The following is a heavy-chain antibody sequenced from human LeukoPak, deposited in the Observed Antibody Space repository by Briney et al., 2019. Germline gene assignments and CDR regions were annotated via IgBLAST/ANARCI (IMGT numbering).Heavy chain of an antibody. Sequence: HPGGSLRLSCAASGFTFSSYAMHWVRQAPGKGLEWVAVISYDGSNKYYADSVKGRFTISRDNSKNTLYLQMNSLRAEDTAVYYCARGLDTGALEWLLYQIYYYYYMDVWGKGTTVTVSS. J-gene: IGHJ6*03. V-gene: IGHV3-30-3*01. CDR2: ISYDGSNK. D-gene: IGHD3-3*01. CDR3: ARGLDTGALEWLLYQIYYYYYMDV. CDR1: GFTFSSYA.